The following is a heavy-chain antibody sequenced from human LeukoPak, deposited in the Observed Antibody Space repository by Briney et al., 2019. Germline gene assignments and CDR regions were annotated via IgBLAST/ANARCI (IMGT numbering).Heavy chain of an antibody. CDR2: IYYSGNT. Sequence: PSETLSLTCTVPGDSISTSNSYWGWIRQPPGKGLEWIGSIYYSGNTYYNASLKSRVTISVDTSKNQFSLKLSSVTAADTAVYYCARDRKGYSYGYAWFDPWGQGTLVTVSS. CDR1: GDSISTSNSY. J-gene: IGHJ5*02. D-gene: IGHD5-18*01. CDR3: ARDRKGYSYGYAWFDP. V-gene: IGHV4-39*02.